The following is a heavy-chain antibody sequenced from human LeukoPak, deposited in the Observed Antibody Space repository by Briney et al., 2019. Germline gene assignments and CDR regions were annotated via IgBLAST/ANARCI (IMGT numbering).Heavy chain of an antibody. CDR3: ARENIEQWPAFDY. CDR2: INGNRGGT. Sequence: ASVKVSCKASGYTLTGYYMHWVRQAPGQGPEWMGWINGNRGGTKYAQKFECRDTITSDTSTSTVQMDLGTLRSDDTAVYYCARENIEQWPAFDYWGQGTPVTVSS. V-gene: IGHV1-2*02. J-gene: IGHJ4*02. D-gene: IGHD1/OR15-1a*01. CDR1: GYTLTGYY.